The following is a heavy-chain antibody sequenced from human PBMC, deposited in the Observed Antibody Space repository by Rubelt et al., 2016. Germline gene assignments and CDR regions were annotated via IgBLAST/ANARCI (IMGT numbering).Heavy chain of an antibody. J-gene: IGHJ4*02. D-gene: IGHD6-19*01. V-gene: IGHV3-30*18. Sequence: QVQLVESGGGLVKPGGSLRLSCAASGFTFSSYGMHWVRQAPGKGLEWVAVISYDGSNKYYADSVKGRFTISRDNSKNTLYLQMNSLRAEDTAVYYCAKEGLHSSGWYHYFDYWGQGTLVTVSS. CDR1: GFTFSSYG. CDR3: AKEGLHSSGWYHYFDY. CDR2: ISYDGSNK.